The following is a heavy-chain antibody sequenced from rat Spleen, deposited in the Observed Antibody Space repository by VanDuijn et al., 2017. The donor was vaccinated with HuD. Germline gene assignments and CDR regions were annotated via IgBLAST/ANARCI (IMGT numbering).Heavy chain of an antibody. D-gene: IGHD1-12*03. CDR3: ASQYYYDGYYRDY. V-gene: IGHV2S12*01. CDR2: ISSGGST. CDR1: GLSLTSNG. J-gene: IGHJ2*01. Sequence: QVQLKESGPGLVQPSQTLSLTCTVSGLSLTSNGVSWIRQPPGKGLEWIAAISSGGSTYYNSGLKSRLSISRDTSKSQVFLKMNNLQTEDTAMYFCASQYYYDGYYRDYWGQGVMVTVSS.